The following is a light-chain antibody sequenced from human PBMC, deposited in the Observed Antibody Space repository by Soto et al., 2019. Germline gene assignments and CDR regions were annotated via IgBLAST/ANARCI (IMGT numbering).Light chain of an antibody. J-gene: IGLJ1*01. CDR1: SSDVGSDNL. CDR2: EVY. CDR3: CSYVGTTTYV. V-gene: IGLV2-23*02. Sequence: QSALTQPASVSGSPGQSITISCTGTSSDVGSDNLVSWYQHHPGKAPKLLIYEVYQRPSGVSNRFSGSKSGNTASLTISGLQAEDESDYFCCSYVGTTTYVFGTGTKLTVL.